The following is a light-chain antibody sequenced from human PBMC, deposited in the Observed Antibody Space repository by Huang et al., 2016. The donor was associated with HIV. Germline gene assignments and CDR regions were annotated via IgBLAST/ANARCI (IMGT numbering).Light chain of an antibody. CDR1: QDISNY. CDR3: QQYDDLPYT. J-gene: IGKJ2*01. CDR2: DAS. Sequence: DIQMTQSPSSLSASVGDRVTITCQASQDISNYLTWYQQKPGKAPKLLIYDASKLETGVPSRFSGSGSGTDFTFTISSLQPEDIATYYCQQYDDLPYTFGQGTKLEIK. V-gene: IGKV1-33*01.